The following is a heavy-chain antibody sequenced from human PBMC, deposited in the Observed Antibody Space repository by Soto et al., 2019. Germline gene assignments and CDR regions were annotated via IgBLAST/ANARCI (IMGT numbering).Heavy chain of an antibody. CDR1: GGSISSYY. D-gene: IGHD6-19*01. CDR2: IYYSGST. CDR3: ARERITRGYSSGWSMMDV. J-gene: IGHJ6*02. Sequence: SETLSLTCTVSGGSISSYYWSWIRQPPGKGLEWIGYIYYSGSTNYNPSLKSRVTISVDTSKNQFSLKLSSVTAADTAVYYCARERITRGYSSGWSMMDVWGQGTTVTVSS. V-gene: IGHV4-59*01.